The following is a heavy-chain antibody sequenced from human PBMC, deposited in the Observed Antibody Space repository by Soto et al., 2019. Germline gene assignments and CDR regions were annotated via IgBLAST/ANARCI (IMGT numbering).Heavy chain of an antibody. CDR2: INHSGST. D-gene: IGHD2-8*02. CDR3: ARGKITGLFDY. J-gene: IGHJ4*02. Sequence: SETLSLTCAVYGGSFSGYYWTWIRQPPGTGLEWIGEINHSGSTNYNPSLKSRVTISVDTSKNQFSLKLTSVTAADTAVYYCARGKITGLFDYWGQGTLVSVSS. V-gene: IGHV4-34*01. CDR1: GGSFSGYY.